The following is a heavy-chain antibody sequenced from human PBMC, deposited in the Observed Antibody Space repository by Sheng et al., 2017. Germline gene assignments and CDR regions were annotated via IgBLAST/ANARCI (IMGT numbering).Heavy chain of an antibody. CDR3: ARAIPGEISFLIDY. V-gene: IGHV3-30*01. Sequence: QVQLVESGGGVVQPGRSLRLSCEASGLTFSSHAIHWVRQAPGKGLEWVAVISYDGGTKYYADSVRGRFTVSRDNSKNTLYVQMNSLRVEDTAVYYCARAIPGEISFLIDYVGPGNP. J-gene: IGHJ4*02. CDR2: ISYDGGTK. D-gene: IGHD3-16*02. CDR1: GLTFSSHA.